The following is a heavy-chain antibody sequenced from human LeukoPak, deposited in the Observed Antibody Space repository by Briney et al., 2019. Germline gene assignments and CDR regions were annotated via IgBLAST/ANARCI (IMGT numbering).Heavy chain of an antibody. D-gene: IGHD3-22*01. Sequence: GGSLRLSCAASGFTFSSYAMSWVRQAPGKGLEWVSAISGSGGSTYYADSVKGRFTISRDNSKNTLYLQMNSLRAEDTAVYYCAKEPYYYDSSGYYSRNLFDYWGQGTLVTVSS. J-gene: IGHJ4*02. CDR2: ISGSGGST. CDR1: GFTFSSYA. V-gene: IGHV3-23*01. CDR3: AKEPYYYDSSGYYSRNLFDY.